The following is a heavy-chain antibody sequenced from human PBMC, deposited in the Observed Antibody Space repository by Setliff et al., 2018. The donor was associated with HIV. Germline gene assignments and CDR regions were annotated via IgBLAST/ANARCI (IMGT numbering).Heavy chain of an antibody. CDR3: ARVRSGSNSYFDY. J-gene: IGHJ4*02. Sequence: PSETLSLTCAVYGGSFSGYYWSWIRQPPGKGLEWIGEINHSGSTNYKPSLKSRVTISVDMSKNQVSLKVSSVTAADTAVYYCARVRSGSNSYFDYWGQGTLVTVS. V-gene: IGHV4-34*01. CDR1: GGSFSGYY. CDR2: INHSGST. D-gene: IGHD1-26*01.